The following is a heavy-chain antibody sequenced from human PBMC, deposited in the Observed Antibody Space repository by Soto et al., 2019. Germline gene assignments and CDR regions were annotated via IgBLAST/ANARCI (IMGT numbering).Heavy chain of an antibody. Sequence: PGCSLGLASAASGVTLCSYRVTVARKEKEKGLEWVSYISSSSSTIYYADSVKGRFTISRDNAKNSLYLQMNSLRAEDTAVYYCAKGTLEGNYYGMDVWGQGTTVTVSS. V-gene: IGHV3-48*01. J-gene: IGHJ6*02. CDR3: AKGTLEGNYYGMDV. CDR2: ISSSSSTI. CDR1: GVTLCSYR.